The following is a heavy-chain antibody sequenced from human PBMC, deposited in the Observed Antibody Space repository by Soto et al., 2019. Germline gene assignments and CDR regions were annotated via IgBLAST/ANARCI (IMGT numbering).Heavy chain of an antibody. CDR3: ARDLTGGPTYYDFWSGYSPVDY. J-gene: IGHJ4*02. Sequence: SLRLSCSASGFTFGSYAFHWVRQAPGKGLEYVSAINHNGVSRYYADSVKGRFTISRDDSKNTLYLQMSSLRAEDTGVYYCARDLTGGPTYYDFWSGYSPVDYWGLGTLVTVSS. D-gene: IGHD3-3*01. CDR1: GFTFGSYA. V-gene: IGHV3-64D*08. CDR2: INHNGVSR.